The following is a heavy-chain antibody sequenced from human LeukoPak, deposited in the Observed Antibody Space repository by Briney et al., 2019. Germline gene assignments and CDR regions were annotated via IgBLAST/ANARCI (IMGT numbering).Heavy chain of an antibody. CDR3: ARHVSSSRVAFDI. V-gene: IGHV5-51*01. J-gene: IGHJ3*02. CDR1: GYSFTTYW. CDR2: FNPGDSDI. D-gene: IGHD2-2*01. Sequence: GESLKISCEVYGYSFTTYWLGWVRQMPGKGLEWMGTFNPGDSDIRYSPSFQGQVTISADKSISTAYLQWSSLKASDTAMYYCARHVSSSRVAFDIWGQGTMVTVSS.